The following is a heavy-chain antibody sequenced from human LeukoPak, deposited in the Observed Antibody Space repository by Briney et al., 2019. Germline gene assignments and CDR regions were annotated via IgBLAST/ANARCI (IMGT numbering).Heavy chain of an antibody. D-gene: IGHD3-3*01. J-gene: IGHJ4*02. V-gene: IGHV3-30*02. CDR2: IRNDGYRK. CDR1: GFTFGSYG. Sequence: GGSLRLSCAASGFTFGSYGMHWVRQAPGKGLEWLALIRNDGYRKHYADSVKGRFTISRDIFKNTLYPQMNNLRPEDTAVYYCAKDVSGQAYWGQGTLLTVSS. CDR3: AKDVSGQAY.